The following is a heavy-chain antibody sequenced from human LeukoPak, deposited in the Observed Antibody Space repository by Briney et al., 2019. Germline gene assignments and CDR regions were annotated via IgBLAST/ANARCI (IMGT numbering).Heavy chain of an antibody. Sequence: SETLSLTCTVSGGSISSSSYYWDWIRQPPGKGLEWIGSIYYSGPTYYNPSLKSRVTISVDTSKNQFSLKLGSVTAADTAVYYCARHPVEVGATYGYWGQGTLVTVSS. CDR2: IYYSGPT. CDR3: ARHPVEVGATYGY. J-gene: IGHJ4*02. CDR1: GGSISSSSYY. V-gene: IGHV4-39*01. D-gene: IGHD1-26*01.